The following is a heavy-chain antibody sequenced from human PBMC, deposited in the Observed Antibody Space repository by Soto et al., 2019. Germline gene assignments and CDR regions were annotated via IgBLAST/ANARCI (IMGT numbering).Heavy chain of an antibody. CDR2: SIRLGSSQ. CDR1: GAKYSPFIAYA. V-gene: IGHV1-69*04. Sequence: QVQLVQSGAEVKKPGSLLKVSCKASGAKYSPFIAYAISWLRQAPGQGLEGMGSSIRLGSSQHYAECFEGRATISADRYNFSGSLELTKLTSDDAAVYFCARSRDRCGGDCYSVYAAFDLWGQVTAVTVAS. J-gene: IGHJ3*01. D-gene: IGHD2-21*02. CDR3: ARSRDRCGGDCYSVYAAFDL.